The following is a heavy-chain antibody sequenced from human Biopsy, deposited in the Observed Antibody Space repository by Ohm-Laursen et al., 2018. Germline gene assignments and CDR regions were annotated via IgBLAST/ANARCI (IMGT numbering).Heavy chain of an antibody. CDR1: GFRVRSYD. D-gene: IGHD6-6*01. J-gene: IGHJ6*02. CDR2: ISETSSHI. Sequence: SLRLSCAASGFRVRSYDMNWVRQAPGKGLAWISYISETSSHIYDADSVRGRFTVARDIAKNSLYLQLNSLRVEDTAVYYCARDSSRRAREGGMDVWGQGTTVTVSS. CDR3: ARDSSRRAREGGMDV. V-gene: IGHV3-21*01.